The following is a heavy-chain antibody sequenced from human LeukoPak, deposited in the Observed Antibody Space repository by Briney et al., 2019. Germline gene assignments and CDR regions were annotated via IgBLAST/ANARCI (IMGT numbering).Heavy chain of an antibody. V-gene: IGHV1-24*01. D-gene: IGHD6-19*01. CDR3: ATVAGTDWFDP. Sequence: ASVTVSCKVSGYTLTELSMHWVRQAPGKGLEWMGGFDPEDGETIYAQKFQGRVTMTEDTSTDTAYMELSSLRSEDTAVYCCATVAGTDWFDPWGQGTLVTVSS. CDR1: GYTLTELS. CDR2: FDPEDGET. J-gene: IGHJ5*02.